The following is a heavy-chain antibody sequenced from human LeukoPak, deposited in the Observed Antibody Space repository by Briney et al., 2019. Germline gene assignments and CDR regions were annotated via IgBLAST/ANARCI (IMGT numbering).Heavy chain of an antibody. J-gene: IGHJ4*02. CDR3: ARARAYYYDSLDY. CDR1: GGSISSGSYY. V-gene: IGHV4-61*02. CDR2: IYTSGST. D-gene: IGHD3-22*01. Sequence: SETLSLTRTVSGGSISSGSYYWSWIRQPAGKGLEWIGRIYTSGSTNYNPSLKSRVTISVDTSKNQFSLKLSSVTAADTAVYYCARARAYYYDSLDYWGQGTLVTVSS.